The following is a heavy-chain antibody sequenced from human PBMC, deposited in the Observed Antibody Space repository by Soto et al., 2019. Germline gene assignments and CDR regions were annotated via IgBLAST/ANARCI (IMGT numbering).Heavy chain of an antibody. V-gene: IGHV4-59*01. CDR3: VSSRSAIYGDAFDV. CDR2: IYDSGDT. CDR1: GNSISSYF. J-gene: IGHJ3*01. Sequence: QLQLQESGPGLVKPSETLSLTCSVSGNSISSYFRSWIRQTPGKVLEWVGFIYDSGDTQYNPSLESRATISLDTSKSQFSLRLRSVTAADTAMSYCVSSRSAIYGDAFDVWGRGTMVTVSS. D-gene: IGHD2-2*01.